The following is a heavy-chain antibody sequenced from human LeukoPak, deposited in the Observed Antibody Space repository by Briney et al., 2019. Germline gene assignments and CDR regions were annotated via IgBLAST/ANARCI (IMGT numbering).Heavy chain of an antibody. CDR1: GFTFSSYA. J-gene: IGHJ4*02. V-gene: IGHV3-30*04. Sequence: GGSLRLSCAASGFTFSSYAMSWVRQAPGKGLEWVAAISYDGSNKYYADSVKGRFTISRDNSKNTLYLQMNSLRAEDTAVYYCASGNSFDYWGQGTLVTVSS. CDR2: ISYDGSNK. D-gene: IGHD4-23*01. CDR3: ASGNSFDY.